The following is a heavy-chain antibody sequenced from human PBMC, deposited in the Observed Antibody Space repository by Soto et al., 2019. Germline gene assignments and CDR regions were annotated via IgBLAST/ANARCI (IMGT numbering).Heavy chain of an antibody. J-gene: IGHJ4*02. CDR1: GGSFSGYY. D-gene: IGHD3-16*01. V-gene: IGHV4-34*01. Sequence: QVQLQQWGAGLLKPSETLSLTCAVYGGSFSGYYWNWIRQPPGKGLEWIGEINHSGSTNYNPSLKSRVSISVDTSKNQFSLKLSSVTAADTAVYYCARGRGLIGYWGQGTLVTVSS. CDR2: INHSGST. CDR3: ARGRGLIGY.